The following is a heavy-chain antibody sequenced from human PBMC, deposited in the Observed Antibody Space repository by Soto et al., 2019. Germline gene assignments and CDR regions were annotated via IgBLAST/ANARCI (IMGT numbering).Heavy chain of an antibody. D-gene: IGHD6-6*01. CDR2: INAGNGNT. J-gene: IGHJ6*02. CDR1: GYTFTSYA. Sequence: ASVKVSCKASGYTFTSYAMHWVRQAPGQRLEWMGWINAGNGNTKYSQKFQGRVTITRDTSASTAYMELSSLRSEDTAVYYCAREPSIAARPYYYYYGMDVWGQGTTVTVS. V-gene: IGHV1-3*01. CDR3: AREPSIAARPYYYYYGMDV.